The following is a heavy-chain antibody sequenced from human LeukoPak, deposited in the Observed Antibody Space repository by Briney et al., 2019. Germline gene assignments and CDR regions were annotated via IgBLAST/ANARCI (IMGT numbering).Heavy chain of an antibody. CDR2: IYSGGST. CDR1: GFTVSSNY. D-gene: IGHD3-22*01. Sequence: GGSLRLSCAASGFTVSSNYMSWVRQAPGKGLDWVSVIYSGGSTYYADSVKGRFTTSRDNSKNTVYLQMNSLRAADPAVYYYARDKDSRVSLTAFDICGQGAIVSVAS. V-gene: IGHV3-66*01. CDR3: ARDKDSRVSLTAFDI. J-gene: IGHJ3*02.